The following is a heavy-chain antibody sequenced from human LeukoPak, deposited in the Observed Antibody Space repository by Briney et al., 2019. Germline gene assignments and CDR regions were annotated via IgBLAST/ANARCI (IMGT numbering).Heavy chain of an antibody. CDR2: ISSSGSTI. V-gene: IGHV3-48*04. J-gene: IGHJ4*02. CDR1: GFTFSSYS. Sequence: GGSLRLSCAASGFTFSSYSMNWVRQAPGKGLEWVSSISSSGSTIYYADSVKGRFTISRDNAKNSLYLQMNSLRAEDTAVYYCARDDPYYYDSSGYCDYWGQGTLVTVSS. CDR3: ARDDPYYYDSSGYCDY. D-gene: IGHD3-22*01.